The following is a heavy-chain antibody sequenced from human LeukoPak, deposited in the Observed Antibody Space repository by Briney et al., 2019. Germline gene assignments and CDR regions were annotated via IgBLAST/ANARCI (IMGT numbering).Heavy chain of an antibody. CDR3: ARENGPYCYYGMDV. CDR1: GGSISSGGYS. J-gene: IGHJ6*02. Sequence: SQTLSLTCAVSGGSISSGGYSWSWIRQPPGKGLEWIGYIYHSGSTYYNPSLKSRVTISVDRSKNQFSLKLSSVTAADTAVYYCARENGPYCYYGMDVWGQGTTVTVSS. V-gene: IGHV4-30-2*01. CDR2: IYHSGST. D-gene: IGHD1-1*01.